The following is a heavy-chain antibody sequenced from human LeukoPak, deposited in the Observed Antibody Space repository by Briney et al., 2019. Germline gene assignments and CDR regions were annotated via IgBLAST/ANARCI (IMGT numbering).Heavy chain of an antibody. CDR1: GGTFISYA. D-gene: IGHD6-19*01. J-gene: IGHJ4*02. V-gene: IGHV1-69*13. Sequence: GASVKVSCKASGGTFISYAISWVRQAPGQGLEWMGGIIPIFGTANYAQKFQGRVTITADESTSTAHMELSSLRSEDTAVYYCARDSSGWYLARYWGQGTLVTVSS. CDR2: IIPIFGTA. CDR3: ARDSSGWYLARY.